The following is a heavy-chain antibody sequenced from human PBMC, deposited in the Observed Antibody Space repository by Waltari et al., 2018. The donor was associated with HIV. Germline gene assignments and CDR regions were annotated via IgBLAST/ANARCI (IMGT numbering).Heavy chain of an antibody. CDR2: IYSSGST. V-gene: IGHV4-61*02. CDR1: GGSISSGSDY. CDR3: ARGVPAATDWFDP. D-gene: IGHD2-2*01. J-gene: IGHJ5*02. Sequence: QVQLQESGPGLVKPSQNLSLTWTVSGGSISSGSDYRSWIRQPAGKGLEWIGRIYSSGSTNDTPALKSRGTISVDPSTNHFSLKLSSVTAADTAVYYCARGVPAATDWFDPWGQGTLVTVSS.